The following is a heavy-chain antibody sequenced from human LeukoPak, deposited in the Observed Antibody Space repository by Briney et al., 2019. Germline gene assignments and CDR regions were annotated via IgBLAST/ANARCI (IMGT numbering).Heavy chain of an antibody. J-gene: IGHJ5*02. D-gene: IGHD1-1*01. CDR1: GYSISSGYY. V-gene: IGHV4-38-2*02. CDR2: NYHSGST. Sequence: PSETLSLTCTVSGYSISSGYYWGWIRQPPGKGLEWIGSNYHSGSTYYNPSLKSRVTISVDTSKNQFSLRLSSVTAADTAVYYCARDRLQLQSWGQGTLVTVSS. CDR3: ARDRLQLQS.